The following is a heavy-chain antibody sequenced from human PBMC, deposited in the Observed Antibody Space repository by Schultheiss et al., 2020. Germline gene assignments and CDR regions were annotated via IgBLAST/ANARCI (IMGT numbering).Heavy chain of an antibody. J-gene: IGHJ4*02. CDR2: ISGSGDNT. V-gene: IGHV3-23*01. CDR1: GFTFSSYT. Sequence: GGSLRLSCAASGFTFSSYTMSWVRQAPGKGLEWVSTISGSGDNTYYADSVKGRFTVSRDNSKNTLYLQMNSLRVEDTAIYFCAKYGQAAATLFDNWGQGTRGTVSS. D-gene: IGHD6-25*01. CDR3: AKYGQAAATLFDN.